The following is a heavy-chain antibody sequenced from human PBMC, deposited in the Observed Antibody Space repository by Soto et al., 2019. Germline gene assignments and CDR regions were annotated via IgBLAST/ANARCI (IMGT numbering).Heavy chain of an antibody. Sequence: ASETLSLTCAVSGDSVSSTNWWSWVRQPPGKGLEWIGDIFHSGNTNYNPSLKSRVSISIDKPKNQFSLNLTSVTAADTAVYYSARLGDCSSYRCQPGWFGTWGQGTLVTVSS. CDR2: IFHSGNT. CDR3: ARLGDCSSYRCQPGWFGT. J-gene: IGHJ5*02. D-gene: IGHD2-2*01. V-gene: IGHV4-4*02. CDR1: GDSVSSTNW.